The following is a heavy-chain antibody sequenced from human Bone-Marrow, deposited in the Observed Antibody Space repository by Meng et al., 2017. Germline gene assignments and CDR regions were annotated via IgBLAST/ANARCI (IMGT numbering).Heavy chain of an antibody. CDR1: GGSCSGYY. Sequence: QGQLPQWGAGLLKPSETLSLSCAVYGGSCSGYYWSWIRQPPGKGLEWIGEINHSGSTNYNPSLKSRVTISVDTSKNQFSLKLSSVTAADTAVYYCASGYCSGGSCQVGWFDPWGQGTLVTVSS. D-gene: IGHD2-15*01. V-gene: IGHV4-34*01. J-gene: IGHJ5*02. CDR3: ASGYCSGGSCQVGWFDP. CDR2: INHSGST.